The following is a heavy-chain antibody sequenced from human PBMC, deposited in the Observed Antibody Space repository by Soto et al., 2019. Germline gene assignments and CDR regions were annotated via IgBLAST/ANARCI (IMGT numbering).Heavy chain of an antibody. CDR3: AKDGGDHEATVTGGY. V-gene: IGHV1-18*01. CDR1: GYTFTNYG. D-gene: IGHD3-10*01. J-gene: IGHJ4*02. CDR2: INTYNGNT. Sequence: GPEVKKPGASGRVSCRASGYTFTNYGIGWVRQAPGQGLEWMGWINTYNGNTNYAQKFRGRLTMTTDTTTTTANMKLRSLKTDDTAMYYWAKDGGDHEATVTGGYWGQGTLVTVSS.